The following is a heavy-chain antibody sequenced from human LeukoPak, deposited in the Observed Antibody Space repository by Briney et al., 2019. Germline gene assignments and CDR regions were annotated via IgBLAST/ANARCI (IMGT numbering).Heavy chain of an antibody. Sequence: ASVKVSCKASGGTFSSYAISWVRQAPGQGLEWMGGIIPIFGTANYAQKFQGRVTITADESTSTAYMELSSLRAEDTAVYYCAKGGTYKSNWFDPWGQGTLVTVSS. CDR3: AKGGTYKSNWFDP. D-gene: IGHD1-14*01. V-gene: IGHV1-69*13. CDR2: IIPIFGTA. J-gene: IGHJ5*02. CDR1: GGTFSSYA.